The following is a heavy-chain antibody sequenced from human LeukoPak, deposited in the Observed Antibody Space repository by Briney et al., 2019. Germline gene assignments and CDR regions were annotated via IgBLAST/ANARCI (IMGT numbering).Heavy chain of an antibody. CDR1: GGSISSYY. V-gene: IGHV4-4*09. Sequence: PSETLSLTCTVSGGSISSYYWSWIRQPPGKGLEWIGYIYTSGSTNYNPSLKSRVTISVDTSKNQFSLKLSSVTAADTAVYYCAGSTAMVPFDYWGQGTLVTVSS. J-gene: IGHJ4*02. CDR2: IYTSGST. D-gene: IGHD5-18*01. CDR3: AGSTAMVPFDY.